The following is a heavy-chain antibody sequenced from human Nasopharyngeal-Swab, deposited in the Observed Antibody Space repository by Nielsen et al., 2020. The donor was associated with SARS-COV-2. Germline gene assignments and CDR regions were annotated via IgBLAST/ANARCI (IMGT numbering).Heavy chain of an antibody. J-gene: IGHJ4*02. CDR1: GFTFGDYA. D-gene: IGHD3-22*01. V-gene: IGHV3-49*03. Sequence: GESLKISCTASGFTFGDYALSWFRQAPGKGLEWVGFIRSKAYGGTTEYAASVKGRFTISRDDPKSIAYLQMNSLKTEDTAVYYCTRGGSGYYYYWGQGTLVTVSS. CDR2: IRSKAYGGTT. CDR3: TRGGSGYYYY.